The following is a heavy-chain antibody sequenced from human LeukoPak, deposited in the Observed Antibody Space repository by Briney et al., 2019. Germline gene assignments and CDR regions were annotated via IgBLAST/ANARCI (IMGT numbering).Heavy chain of an antibody. CDR2: IYHSGST. J-gene: IGHJ4*02. Sequence: SETLSLTCTVSGGSISSGGYYWSWIRQPPGKGLEWIGYIYHSGSTYYNPSLKSRVTMSVDTSKNQFSLKLSSVTAADTAVYFCARGGAMGRISFHHDYWGQGTLVTVSS. V-gene: IGHV4-30-2*01. CDR1: GGSISSGGYY. D-gene: IGHD5-18*01. CDR3: ARGGAMGRISFHHDY.